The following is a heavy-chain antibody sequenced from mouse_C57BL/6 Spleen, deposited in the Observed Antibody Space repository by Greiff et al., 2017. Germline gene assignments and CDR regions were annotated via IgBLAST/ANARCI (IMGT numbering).Heavy chain of an antibody. Sequence: QVQLKQSGAELAKPGASVKLSCKASGYTFTSYWMHWVKQRPGQGLEWIGYINPSSGYTTYNQKFKDKATLTADKSSSTAYMQLSSLTYEDSAVYYCARSDYYGRNYLDYWGQGTTLTVSS. D-gene: IGHD1-1*01. CDR1: GYTFTSYW. CDR3: ARSDYYGRNYLDY. V-gene: IGHV1-7*01. J-gene: IGHJ2*01. CDR2: INPSSGYT.